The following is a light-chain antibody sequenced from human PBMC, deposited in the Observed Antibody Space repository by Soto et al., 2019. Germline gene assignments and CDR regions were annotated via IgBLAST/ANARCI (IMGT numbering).Light chain of an antibody. CDR3: CSYAGSPYV. Sequence: QSVLTQPASVSGSPGQSITISCTGTSSDVGSYNLVSWYQQHPGKAPKLMIYEVSKRPSGVSNRFSGSKSGNTASLTISGLQAEDEANYYCCSYAGSPYVFGTGTKATVL. CDR1: SSDVGSYNL. CDR2: EVS. J-gene: IGLJ1*01. V-gene: IGLV2-23*02.